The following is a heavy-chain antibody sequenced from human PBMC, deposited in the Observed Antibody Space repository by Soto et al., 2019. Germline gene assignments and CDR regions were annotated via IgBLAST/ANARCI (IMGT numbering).Heavy chain of an antibody. V-gene: IGHV4-39*01. Sequence: QLQLQESGPGLVKPSETLSLICTVSGGSIRSSSYFWGWIRRPPGKGREWIGSFYYSGSTYYNPSLKSRVTVSVDTSKNQFSLKLSSVTAADTAVYYCARHPSDFWFDPWGQGTLVTVSS. J-gene: IGHJ5*02. CDR1: GGSIRSSSYF. D-gene: IGHD2-21*02. CDR2: FYYSGST. CDR3: ARHPSDFWFDP.